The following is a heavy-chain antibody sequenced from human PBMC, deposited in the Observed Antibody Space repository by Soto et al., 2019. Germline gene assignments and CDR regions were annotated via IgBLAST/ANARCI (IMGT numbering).Heavy chain of an antibody. Sequence: NPSETLSLTCAVSGDSISNGYYWSWIRQPPGKGLEWIGYIYYSGSTNYNPSLKSRVTISVDTSKNQFSLKLSSVTAADTAVYYCARGGVAAAGTWSWFDPWGQGTLVTVSS. CDR2: IYYSGST. D-gene: IGHD6-13*01. CDR1: GDSISNGYY. CDR3: ARGGVAAAGTWSWFDP. J-gene: IGHJ5*02. V-gene: IGHV4-61*01.